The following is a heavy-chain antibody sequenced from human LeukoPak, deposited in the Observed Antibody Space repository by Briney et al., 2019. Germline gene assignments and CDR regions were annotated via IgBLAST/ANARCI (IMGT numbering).Heavy chain of an antibody. CDR2: IYYSGTT. Sequence: SETLSLTCTVSGDSISSDYWSWIRQPPGKGLEWIGYIYYSGTTNYNPSLKSRVTISLDTSKNQFSLKVSSVTAADTAVYYCARAGGNYVTIDYWGQGTLVTVSS. D-gene: IGHD4-11*01. CDR3: ARAGGNYVTIDY. CDR1: GDSISSDY. V-gene: IGHV4-59*01. J-gene: IGHJ4*02.